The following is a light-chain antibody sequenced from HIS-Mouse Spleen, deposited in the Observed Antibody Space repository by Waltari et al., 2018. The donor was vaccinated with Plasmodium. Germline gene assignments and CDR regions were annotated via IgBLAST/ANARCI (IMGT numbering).Light chain of an antibody. J-gene: IGLJ2*01. V-gene: IGLV2-23*03. Sequence: QSALTQPASVSGSPGQSIPISCPRTSRSVGGYNLVSWYQQHPGKAPKLMIYEGSKRPSGVSNRFSGSKSGNTASLTISGLQAEDEADYYCCSYAGSSTFVVFGGGTKLTVL. CDR3: CSYAGSSTFVV. CDR1: SRSVGGYNL. CDR2: EGS.